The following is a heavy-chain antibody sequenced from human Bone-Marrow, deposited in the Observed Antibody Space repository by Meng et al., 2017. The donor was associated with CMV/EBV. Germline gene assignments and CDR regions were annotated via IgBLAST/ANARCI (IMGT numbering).Heavy chain of an antibody. Sequence: GESLKISCAASGFTFSGYSMNWVRQAPGKGLEWVSSISSSSSYIYYADSVKGRFTISRDNAKNSLYLQMNSLRAEDTAVYYCARDSHSSSPEYYYYGMDVWGQGTTVTVSS. D-gene: IGHD6-6*01. J-gene: IGHJ6*02. CDR3: ARDSHSSSPEYYYYGMDV. CDR1: GFTFSGYS. V-gene: IGHV3-21*01. CDR2: ISSSSSYI.